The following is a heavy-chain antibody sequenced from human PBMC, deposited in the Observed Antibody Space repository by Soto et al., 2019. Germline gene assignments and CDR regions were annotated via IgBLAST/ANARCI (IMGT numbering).Heavy chain of an antibody. CDR2: VYYSGST. J-gene: IGHJ4*02. V-gene: IGHV4-39*01. CDR1: GASITYSSYY. Sequence: QLQLQESGPGLVKPSETLSLTCTVSGASITYSSYYWGWVRQPPGKGLEWIGYVYYSGSTYYNPSLKSRVTISLDTSKNQFSLSLTSVTAADTAVYYCARVPIVGTTPYYLDYWGQGTLVTVSS. D-gene: IGHD1-1*01. CDR3: ARVPIVGTTPYYLDY.